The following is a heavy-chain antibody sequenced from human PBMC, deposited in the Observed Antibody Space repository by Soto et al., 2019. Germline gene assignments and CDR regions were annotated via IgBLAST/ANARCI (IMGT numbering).Heavy chain of an antibody. CDR3: ARRDSVSSGRGFDY. Sequence: SETLSLTCTFSCGSIINYFWSWIRQPAGKGLEWIGRFFTSGGTKYNPSLKSRVTMSVDMSKNQLSLSLVSVTAADTAVYYCARRDSVSSGRGFDYWGQGILVTVSS. CDR1: CGSIINYF. CDR2: FFTSGGT. J-gene: IGHJ4*02. V-gene: IGHV4-4*07. D-gene: IGHD6-6*01.